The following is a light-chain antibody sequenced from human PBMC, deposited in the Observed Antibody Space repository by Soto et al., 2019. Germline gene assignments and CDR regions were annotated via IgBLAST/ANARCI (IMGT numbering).Light chain of an antibody. CDR1: SSDVGGYHY. CDR2: EVS. Sequence: QSALTQPPSASGSPGQSVTISCTGTSSDVGGYHYVSWYQQHPGKAPKLMIYEVSKRPSGVPDRFSGSTSGNTASLTVSGLQAEDEADYYSRPCAGNNKLKVFGEATKLTVL. V-gene: IGLV2-8*01. J-gene: IGLJ2*01. CDR3: RPCAGNNKLKV.